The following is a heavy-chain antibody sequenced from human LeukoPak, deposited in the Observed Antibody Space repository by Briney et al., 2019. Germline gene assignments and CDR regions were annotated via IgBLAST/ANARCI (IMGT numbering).Heavy chain of an antibody. V-gene: IGHV3-30*18. CDR1: GFTFSSYG. D-gene: IGHD3-10*01. Sequence: GGSLRLSCAASGFTFSSYGIHGVRQAPGKGLQGVAVISYDGSNKYYADSVKGRFTISRDNSKNRLYLQMNSLRAEDTAAYYCAKDRESYYLAYYYGMAVWGQGTTVTVSS. CDR2: ISYDGSNK. J-gene: IGHJ6*02. CDR3: AKDRESYYLAYYYGMAV.